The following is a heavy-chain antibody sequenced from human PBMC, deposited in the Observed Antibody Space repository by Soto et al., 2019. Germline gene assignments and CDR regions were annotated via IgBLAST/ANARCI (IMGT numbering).Heavy chain of an antibody. Sequence: SLRLSCAASGFTFADYAMHWVRQVPGKVLEWVSGINWNSGSIGYGDSVKGRFAISRDNAKNSLHLQMNSLSAEDTAFYYCVKDESINWYSGHFRHWGQGTLVTVSS. V-gene: IGHV3-9*01. CDR2: INWNSGSI. J-gene: IGHJ1*01. CDR3: VKDESINWYSGHFRH. D-gene: IGHD6-13*01. CDR1: GFTFADYA.